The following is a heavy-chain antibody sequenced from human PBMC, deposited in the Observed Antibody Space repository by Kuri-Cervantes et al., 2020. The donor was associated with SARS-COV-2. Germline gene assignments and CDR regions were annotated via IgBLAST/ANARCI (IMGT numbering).Heavy chain of an antibody. D-gene: IGHD3-9*01. CDR1: GGSISSGGYS. CDR2: IYHSGST. Sequence: LSCAVSGGSISSGGYSWSWIRQPPGKGLEWIGYIYHSGSTYYNQSLKSRVAISVDTSKNQFSLKLSSVTAADTAAYYCARLYYDILTGYYRHYFDYWGQGTLVTVSS. J-gene: IGHJ4*02. CDR3: ARLYYDILTGYYRHYFDY. V-gene: IGHV4-30-2*05.